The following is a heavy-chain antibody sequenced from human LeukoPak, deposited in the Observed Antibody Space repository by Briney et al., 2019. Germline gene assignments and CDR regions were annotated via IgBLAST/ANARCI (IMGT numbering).Heavy chain of an antibody. CDR2: IYYSGST. V-gene: IGHV4-59*08. CDR1: GGSISSYY. D-gene: IGHD3/OR15-3a*01. J-gene: IGHJ4*02. Sequence: SETLSLTCTVSGGSISSYYWSWIRQPAGKGLEWIGYIYYSGSTNYNPSLKSRVTISVDTSKNQFSLKLSSVTAADTAIYYCARGGGGYDFYAFDYWGQGAWSPSPQ. CDR3: ARGGGGYDFYAFDY.